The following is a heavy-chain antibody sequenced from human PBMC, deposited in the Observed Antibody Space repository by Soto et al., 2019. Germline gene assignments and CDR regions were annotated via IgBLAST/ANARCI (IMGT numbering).Heavy chain of an antibody. Sequence: LRLSCAASGFTFSSYGMHWVRQAPGKGLEWVAIISYDGSNKHYADSVKGRFTISRDNSKNTLYLQMNSLRAEDTAVYYCAKDSSYNYYGMDVWGQGTTVTVSS. CDR2: ISYDGSNK. CDR3: AKDSSYNYYGMDV. V-gene: IGHV3-30*18. CDR1: GFTFSSYG. J-gene: IGHJ6*02. D-gene: IGHD3-22*01.